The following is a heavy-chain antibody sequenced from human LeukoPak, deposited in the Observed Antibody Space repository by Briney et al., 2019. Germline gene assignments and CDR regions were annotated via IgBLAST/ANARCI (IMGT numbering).Heavy chain of an antibody. CDR2: INSDGSST. CDR3: ARDYHGDWFDP. V-gene: IGHV3-74*01. D-gene: IGHD4-17*01. Sequence: GGSLRLSCAASGFTFSSYWMHWVRQAPGKGLVWVSRINSDGSSTSYADSVKGRFTISRDNAKNTLYLQMNGLGAEDTAVYYCARDYHGDWFDPWGQGTLVTVSS. CDR1: GFTFSSYW. J-gene: IGHJ5*02.